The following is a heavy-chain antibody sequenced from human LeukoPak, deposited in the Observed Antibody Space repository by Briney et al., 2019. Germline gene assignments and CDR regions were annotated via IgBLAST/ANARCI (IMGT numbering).Heavy chain of an antibody. D-gene: IGHD2-15*01. V-gene: IGHV1-18*01. CDR1: GYTFTSYG. Sequence: ASVKVSCTASGYTFTSYGISWVRQAPGQGLEWMGWISAYNGNTNYAQKLQGRVTMTTDTSTSTAYMELRSLRSDDTAVYYCARVPGYCSGGSCYHDGFDYWGQGTLVTVSS. CDR2: ISAYNGNT. CDR3: ARVPGYCSGGSCYHDGFDY. J-gene: IGHJ4*02.